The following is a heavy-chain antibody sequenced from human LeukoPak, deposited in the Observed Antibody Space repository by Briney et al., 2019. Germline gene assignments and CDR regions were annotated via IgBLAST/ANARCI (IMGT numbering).Heavy chain of an antibody. Sequence: SETLSPTCTVSGGSISSYYWSWIRQPPGEGLEWIGYIYYSGSTTYNPSLKSRVTISVDTSKNQFSLKLSSVTAADTAVYYCARDGLGYAIFDIWGQGTMVTVSS. J-gene: IGHJ3*02. D-gene: IGHD2-8*01. CDR1: GGSISSYY. CDR2: IYYSGST. V-gene: IGHV4-59*01. CDR3: ARDGLGYAIFDI.